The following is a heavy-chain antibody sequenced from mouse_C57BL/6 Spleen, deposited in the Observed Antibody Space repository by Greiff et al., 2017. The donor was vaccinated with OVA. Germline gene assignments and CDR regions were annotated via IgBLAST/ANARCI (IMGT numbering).Heavy chain of an antibody. V-gene: IGHV14-2*01. D-gene: IGHD4-1*01. CDR2: IDPEDGET. Sequence: VQLQQSGAELVKPGASVKLSCTASGFNIKDYYMHWVKQRTEQGLEWIGRIDPEDGETKYAPNFQGKATITADTSSNTAYLQLSSLTSEGTAVYYCARMGRYFDYWGQGTTLTVSS. CDR1: GFNIKDYY. J-gene: IGHJ2*01. CDR3: ARMGRYFDY.